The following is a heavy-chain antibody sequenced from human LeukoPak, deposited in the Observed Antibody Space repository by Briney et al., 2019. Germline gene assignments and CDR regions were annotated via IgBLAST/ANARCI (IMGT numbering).Heavy chain of an antibody. CDR3: AVDSGSITWDAFDI. V-gene: IGHV3-7*01. CDR1: GFTFSSYW. CDR2: IKQDGSEK. J-gene: IGHJ4*02. D-gene: IGHD1-26*01. Sequence: PGGSLRLSCAASGFTFSSYWMSWVRQAPGKGLEWVANIKQDGSEKYYVDSVKGRFTISRDNAKNSLYLQMNSLRAEDTAVYYCAVDSGSITWDAFDIWGQGTLVTVSS.